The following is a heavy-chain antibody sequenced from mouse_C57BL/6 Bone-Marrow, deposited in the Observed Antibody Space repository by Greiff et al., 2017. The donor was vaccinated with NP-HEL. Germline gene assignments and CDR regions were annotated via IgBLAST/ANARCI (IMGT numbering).Heavy chain of an antibody. V-gene: IGHV7-3*01. CDR1: GFTFTDYY. CDR3: ARSISSVYAGDPFYAMDY. D-gene: IGHD2-2*01. J-gene: IGHJ4*01. Sequence: EVHLVESGGGLVQPGGSLSLSCAASGFTFTDYYMSWVRQPPGKALEWLVFIRNKANGYTTEHSVSVKGRFTISRDNSQGTIYLQMNALRAEDSATYCCARSISSVYAGDPFYAMDYWGRGTSVTVSS. CDR2: IRNKANGYTT.